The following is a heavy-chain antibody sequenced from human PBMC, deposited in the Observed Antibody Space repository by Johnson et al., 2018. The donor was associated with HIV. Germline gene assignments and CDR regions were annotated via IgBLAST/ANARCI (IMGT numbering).Heavy chain of an antibody. D-gene: IGHD2-15*01. Sequence: VQLVESGGGVVQPGRSLRLSCAASGFTFSSYGMHWVRQTTGKGLESVSGIGTAGDTYYPGSVKGRFTISRDNSKNTLYLQMNSLRAEDTAVYYCARSQVAATSEGAFDMWGQGTMVTVSS. CDR2: IGTAGDT. V-gene: IGHV3-13*01. J-gene: IGHJ3*02. CDR1: GFTFSSYG. CDR3: ARSQVAATSEGAFDM.